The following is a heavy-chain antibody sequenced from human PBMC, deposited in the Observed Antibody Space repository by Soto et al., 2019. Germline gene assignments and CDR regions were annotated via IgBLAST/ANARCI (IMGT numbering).Heavy chain of an antibody. Sequence: ASVKVSCKESGYTFTSYYMYWVRQAPGQGLEWMGIINPSGGSTSYAQKFQGRVTMTRDTSTSTVYMELSSLRPEDTAVYYCARDGNYYGMDVWGQGTTVTVSS. J-gene: IGHJ6*02. CDR3: ARDGNYYGMDV. CDR1: GYTFTSYY. CDR2: INPSGGST. V-gene: IGHV1-46*01.